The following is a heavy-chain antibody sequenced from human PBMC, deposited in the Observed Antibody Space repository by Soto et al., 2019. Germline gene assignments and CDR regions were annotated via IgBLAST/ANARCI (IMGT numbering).Heavy chain of an antibody. CDR1: GYTFTSHG. V-gene: IGHV1-18*04. Sequence: ASVKVSCKASGYTFTSHGISWVRQAPGQGLEWMGWISAYNGNTNYAQKLQGRVTMTTDTSTSTAYMELRSLRSDDTAVYYCAREHMVRGVIDYYYYGMDVWGQGTTVTVSS. D-gene: IGHD3-10*01. J-gene: IGHJ6*02. CDR3: AREHMVRGVIDYYYYGMDV. CDR2: ISAYNGNT.